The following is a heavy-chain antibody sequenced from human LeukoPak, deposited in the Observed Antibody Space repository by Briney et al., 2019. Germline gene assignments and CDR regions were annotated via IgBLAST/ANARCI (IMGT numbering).Heavy chain of an antibody. CDR2: IYYSGST. J-gene: IGHJ3*02. Sequence: SETLPLTCTVSGGSICIYYWSWIRQPPGKGLEWIGYIYYSGSTNYNPSLKSRVTISVDTSKNQFSLKLSSVTAADTAVYYCARVYYDFWSGYYGDAFDIWGQGTMVTVSS. D-gene: IGHD3-3*01. V-gene: IGHV4-59*01. CDR3: ARVYYDFWSGYYGDAFDI. CDR1: GGSICIYY.